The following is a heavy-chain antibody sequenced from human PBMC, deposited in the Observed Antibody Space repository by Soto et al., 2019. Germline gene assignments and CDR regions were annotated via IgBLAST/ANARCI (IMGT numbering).Heavy chain of an antibody. D-gene: IGHD3-22*01. CDR2: IYSGNT. V-gene: IGHV4-59*08. CDR1: GGSISGYY. J-gene: IGHJ5*02. Sequence: PSETLSLTCTVSGGSISGYYWTWIRQSPGKGLEYIGYIYSGNTNYNPSLNSRVTISVDTSKNQFSMKVTSVTASDTAVYYCARSYYDSTGFAVDPWGQGTLVTVSS. CDR3: ARSYYDSTGFAVDP.